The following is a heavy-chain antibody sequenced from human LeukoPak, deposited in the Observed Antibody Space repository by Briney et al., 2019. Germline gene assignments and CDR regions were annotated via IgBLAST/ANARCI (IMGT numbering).Heavy chain of an antibody. V-gene: IGHV1-46*01. CDR3: ARDGCSSTSCLTNYYYYMDV. CDR1: GYTFTSYY. J-gene: IGHJ6*03. CDR2: INPSGGST. D-gene: IGHD2-2*01. Sequence: ASVKVSCKASGYTFTSYYMHWVRQAPGQGLEWMGIINPSGGSTSYAQKFQGRVTMTRDTSTSTVYMELSSLRSEDTAVYYCARDGCSSTSCLTNYYYYMDVWGKGTTVTVSS.